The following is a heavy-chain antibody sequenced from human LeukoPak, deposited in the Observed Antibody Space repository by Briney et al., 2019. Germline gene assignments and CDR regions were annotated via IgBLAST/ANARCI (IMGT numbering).Heavy chain of an antibody. CDR3: AKDLLEGYDILTGYIMGQDY. CDR2: ISYDGSNK. J-gene: IGHJ4*02. CDR1: GFTFSSYG. V-gene: IGHV3-30*18. D-gene: IGHD3-9*01. Sequence: GRSLRLSCAASGFTFSSYGMHWVRQAPGKGLEWVAVISYDGSNKYYADSVKGRFTISRDNSKNTLYLQMSSLRAEDTAVYYCAKDLLEGYDILTGYIMGQDYWGQGTLVTVSS.